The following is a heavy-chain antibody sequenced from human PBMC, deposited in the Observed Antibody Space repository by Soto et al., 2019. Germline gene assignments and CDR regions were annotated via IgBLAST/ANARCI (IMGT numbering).Heavy chain of an antibody. J-gene: IGHJ4*02. D-gene: IGHD3-16*01. CDR3: ARLLGGGDAYNSLDY. V-gene: IGHV4-59*11. CDR2: IFHSGVT. CDR1: GVSIRSHY. Sequence: SETPSRTCAVSGVSIRSHYWSWIRQPPWKRLEWVVYIFHSGVTNYNPSIQSRINMSVDMSNNQFSLKLSSVTAADTAVYYCARLLGGGDAYNSLDYWGKGTLVTVSS.